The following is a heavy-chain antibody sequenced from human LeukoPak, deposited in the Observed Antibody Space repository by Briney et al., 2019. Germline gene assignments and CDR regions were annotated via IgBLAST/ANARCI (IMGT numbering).Heavy chain of an antibody. J-gene: IGHJ4*02. CDR2: IFYTGRS. D-gene: IGHD6-19*01. V-gene: IGHV4-39*07. Sequence: GSLRLSCAASGFTFSRSSMNWVRQPPGKGLECIGSIFYTGRSYYNPSLKRRVTISVDTSKNQFSLKLSSVTAADTAVYYCAKILYSSNIDYWGQGTLVTVSS. CDR3: AKILYSSNIDY. CDR1: GFTFSRSSM.